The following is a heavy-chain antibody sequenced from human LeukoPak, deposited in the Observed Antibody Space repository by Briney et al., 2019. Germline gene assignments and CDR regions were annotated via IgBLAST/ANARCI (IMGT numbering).Heavy chain of an antibody. CDR3: ARDFYYDILTRYQEGADY. J-gene: IGHJ4*02. CDR1: GYTFTSYY. CDR2: INPSGGST. V-gene: IGHV1-46*01. D-gene: IGHD3-9*01. Sequence: ASVKVSCKASGYTFTSYYMHWVRQAPGQGLEWMGIINPSGGSTSYAQKFQGRVTMTRDMSTSTVYTELSSLRSEDTAVYYCARDFYYDILTRYQEGADYWGQGALVTVSS.